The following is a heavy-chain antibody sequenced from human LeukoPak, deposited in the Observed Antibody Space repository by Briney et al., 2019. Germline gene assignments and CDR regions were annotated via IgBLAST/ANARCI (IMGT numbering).Heavy chain of an antibody. V-gene: IGHV3-13*04. CDR2: IGTAGDT. CDR1: GFTFSSYD. CDR3: TATLVGAYVFDF. J-gene: IGHJ3*01. D-gene: IGHD1-26*01. Sequence: GGSLRLSCAASGFTFSSYDMHWVRQATAKGLEWVSAIGTAGDTYYPGSVKGRFTISRENAKNSLYLQMNRLRAGDTAVYYCTATLVGAYVFDFWGQGTMVTVSS.